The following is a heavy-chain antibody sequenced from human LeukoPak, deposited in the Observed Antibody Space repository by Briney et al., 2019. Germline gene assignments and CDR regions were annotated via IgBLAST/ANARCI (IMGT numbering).Heavy chain of an antibody. CDR2: INWNGGST. V-gene: IGHV3-20*04. CDR3: ARNYYGSGSSDFDY. CDR1: GFTVDDYG. D-gene: IGHD3-10*01. J-gene: IGHJ4*02. Sequence: GGSLRLSCAASGFTVDDYGMSWVRQAPGKGLEWVSGINWNGGSTGDADSVKGRFTISRDNAKNSLYLQMNSLRAEDTALYYCARNYYGSGSSDFDYWGQGTLVTVSS.